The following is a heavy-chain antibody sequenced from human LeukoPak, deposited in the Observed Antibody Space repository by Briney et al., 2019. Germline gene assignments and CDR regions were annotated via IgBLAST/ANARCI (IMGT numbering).Heavy chain of an antibody. CDR2: IYSGGSI. D-gene: IGHD2-2*01. CDR3: ARGCSSTSCCFDY. Sequence: GGSLRLSCAASGFTFSSYAMSWVRQAPGKGLEWVSVIYSGGSIYYADSVKGRFTISRDNSKNTLYLQMNSLRAEDTAVYYCARGCSSTSCCFDYWGQGTLVTVSS. CDR1: GFTFSSYA. J-gene: IGHJ4*02. V-gene: IGHV3-53*01.